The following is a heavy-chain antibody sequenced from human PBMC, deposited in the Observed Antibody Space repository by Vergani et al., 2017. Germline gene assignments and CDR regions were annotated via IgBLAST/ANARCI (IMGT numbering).Heavy chain of an antibody. CDR2: IRYDATKT. V-gene: IGHV3-30*02. Sequence: VELVESGGGVVRPGGSLRLSCAASGVSFRNYGMHWVRQAPGKGLEWVAYIRYDATKTYYSDSVKGRFTISRDDSKNMLFLEMRSLRTDDTAVHYCAKDVRGYDPFGMDVWGRGTTVTVSS. D-gene: IGHD5-12*01. CDR1: GVSFRNYG. J-gene: IGHJ6*02. CDR3: AKDVRGYDPFGMDV.